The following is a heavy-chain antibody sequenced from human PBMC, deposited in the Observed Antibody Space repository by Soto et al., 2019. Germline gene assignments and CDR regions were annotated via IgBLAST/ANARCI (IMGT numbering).Heavy chain of an antibody. V-gene: IGHV3-23*01. CDR2: ISGSGGST. D-gene: IGHD2-15*01. J-gene: IGHJ6*02. Sequence: EVQRLESGGGLVQPGGSLRLSCAASGFTFSSYAMSWVRQAPGKGLEWVSAISGSGGSTYYAGSVKGRFTISRDNSKNTLYLQMNSLRAEDTAVYYCAKGKATLVRYYGMDVWGQGTTVTVSS. CDR1: GFTFSSYA. CDR3: AKGKATLVRYYGMDV.